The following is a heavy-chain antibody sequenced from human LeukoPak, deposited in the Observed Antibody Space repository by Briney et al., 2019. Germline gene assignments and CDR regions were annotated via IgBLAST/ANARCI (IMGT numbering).Heavy chain of an antibody. CDR1: GYTFTNYA. Sequence: EASVKVSCKASGYTFTNYAMHWVRQAPGQRLEWMGWINAGNGNTKYSQEFQGRVTITRDTSASTAYMELSSLRSEDMAVYYCARDIGYRSGSRYNWFDPWGQGTLVTVSS. J-gene: IGHJ5*02. CDR2: INAGNGNT. CDR3: ARDIGYRSGSRYNWFDP. V-gene: IGHV1-3*03. D-gene: IGHD1-26*01.